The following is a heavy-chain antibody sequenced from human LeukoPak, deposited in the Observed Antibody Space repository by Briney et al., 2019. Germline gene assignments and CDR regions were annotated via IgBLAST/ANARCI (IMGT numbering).Heavy chain of an antibody. V-gene: IGHV5-51*01. CDR3: ARQTYSRVGYYYMDV. D-gene: IGHD6-13*01. CDR1: GYTFTSYW. Sequence: ASVKVSCKASGYTFTSYWIGWVRQMPGKGLEWMGIIYPGDSDTRYSPSFQGQVTISADKSISTAYLQWSSLKASDTAMYYCARQTYSRVGYYYMDVWGKGTTVIVSS. J-gene: IGHJ6*03. CDR2: IYPGDSDT.